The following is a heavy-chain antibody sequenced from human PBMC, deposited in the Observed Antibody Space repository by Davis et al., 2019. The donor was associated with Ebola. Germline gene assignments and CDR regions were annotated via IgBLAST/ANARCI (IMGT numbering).Heavy chain of an antibody. CDR1: GFTFSSYA. CDR2: ISYDGSNK. V-gene: IGHV3-30-3*01. Sequence: PGGSLRLSCAASGFTFSSYAMHWVRQAPGKGLEWVAVISYDGSNKYYADSVKGRSTISRDNSKNTLYLQMNSLRAEDTAVYYCAKMTTVTTTQNWFDPWGQGTLVTVSS. D-gene: IGHD4-17*01. J-gene: IGHJ5*02. CDR3: AKMTTVTTTQNWFDP.